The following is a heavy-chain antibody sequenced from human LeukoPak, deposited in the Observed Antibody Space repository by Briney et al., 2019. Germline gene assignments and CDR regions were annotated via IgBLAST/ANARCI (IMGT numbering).Heavy chain of an antibody. V-gene: IGHV1-69*04. CDR2: IILILGIA. Sequence: GASVKVSCKASGGAFSSYAISWVRQAPGQGLEWMGSIILILGIANYAQKFQGRVTITADKSTSTAYMELSSLRSEDTAVYYCARSDYYDSSGYDNWFDAWGQGTLVTVSS. D-gene: IGHD3-22*01. CDR1: GGAFSSYA. J-gene: IGHJ5*02. CDR3: ARSDYYDSSGYDNWFDA.